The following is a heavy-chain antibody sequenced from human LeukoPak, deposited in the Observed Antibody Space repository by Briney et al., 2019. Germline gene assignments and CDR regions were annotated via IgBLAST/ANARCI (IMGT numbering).Heavy chain of an antibody. CDR2: IRQAGSEK. V-gene: IGHV3-7*03. J-gene: IGHJ4*02. CDR3: AKDRGYNYGLFDY. Sequence: PGGSLRLSCVASGFTFSTYWMTWVRQAPGKGLEWVANIRQAGSEKFYVDSVKGRFTISRDNSKNTLYLQMNSLRAEDTAVYYCAKDRGYNYGLFDYWGQGTLVTVSS. D-gene: IGHD5-18*01. CDR1: GFTFSTYW.